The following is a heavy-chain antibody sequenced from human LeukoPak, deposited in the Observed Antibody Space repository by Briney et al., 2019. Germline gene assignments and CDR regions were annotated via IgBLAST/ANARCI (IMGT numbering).Heavy chain of an antibody. J-gene: IGHJ4*02. D-gene: IGHD3-22*01. CDR3: AKDNGYYDSSGYDGFGY. CDR2: ISGDGGST. Sequence: PGGSLRLSCAASGFTFSSYAMSWVRQAPGKGLEWVSLISGDGGSTYYADSVKGRFTISRDNSKNSLYLQMNSLRTEDTALYYCAKDNGYYDSSGYDGFGYWGQGTLVTVSS. CDR1: GFTFSSYA. V-gene: IGHV3-43*02.